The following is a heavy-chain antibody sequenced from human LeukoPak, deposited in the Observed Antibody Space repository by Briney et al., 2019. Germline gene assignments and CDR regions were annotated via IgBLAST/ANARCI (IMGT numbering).Heavy chain of an antibody. Sequence: PSETLSLTCTVSGGSISTYYWSWIRQPPGKGLEWIGYIYYTGSTSYNPSLKSRVTMSLDASKHQFSLELNSVTPADTAVYYCARGGNYWPQWWFDPWGRGTLVSVSS. CDR1: GGSISTYY. CDR3: ARGGNYWPQWWFDP. CDR2: IYYTGST. J-gene: IGHJ5*02. D-gene: IGHD1-26*01. V-gene: IGHV4-59*01.